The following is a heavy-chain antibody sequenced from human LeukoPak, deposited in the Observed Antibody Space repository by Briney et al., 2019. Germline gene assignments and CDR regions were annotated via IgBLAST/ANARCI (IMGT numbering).Heavy chain of an antibody. CDR1: GFTFSSYA. D-gene: IGHD5-24*01. J-gene: IGHJ4*02. CDR3: AKSTVFERWLQDY. V-gene: IGHV3-23*01. CDR2: ISGSGGST. Sequence: GGSLRLSCAASGFTFSSYAMSGVRQAPGKGLEGVSAISGSGGSTYYADSVKGRFTISRDNSKNTLYLQMNSLRDEDTAVYYCAKSTVFERWLQDYWGQGTLVTVSS.